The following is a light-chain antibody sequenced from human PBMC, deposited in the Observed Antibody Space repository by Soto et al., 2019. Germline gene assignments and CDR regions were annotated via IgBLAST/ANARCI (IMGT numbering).Light chain of an antibody. J-gene: IGLJ1*01. Sequence: QSVLTQPPSASGTPGPRVTLSCSGSSSNIGSTTVNWYQQVPGTAPKLLIFSNDQRPSGVPDRFSGSESGTSASLDISGVQSEDEGDYYCAAWDDSLNVFVFGTGTKLTVL. V-gene: IGLV1-44*01. CDR1: SSNIGSTT. CDR2: SND. CDR3: AAWDDSLNVFV.